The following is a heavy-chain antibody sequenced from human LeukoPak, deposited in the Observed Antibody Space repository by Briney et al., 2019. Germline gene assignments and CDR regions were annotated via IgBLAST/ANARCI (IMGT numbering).Heavy chain of an antibody. CDR2: INWNGGST. J-gene: IGHJ4*02. CDR3: ARDGRWVGGYGNFDY. D-gene: IGHD5-12*01. CDR1: GFTFDEYG. V-gene: IGHV3-20*01. Sequence: GGSLRLSCAASGFTFDEYGMSWVRQAPGKGLEWVSGINWNGGSTGYADSVKGRFTISRDNAKNSLYLQMNSLRAEDTALYHCARDGRWVGGYGNFDYWGQGTLVTVSS.